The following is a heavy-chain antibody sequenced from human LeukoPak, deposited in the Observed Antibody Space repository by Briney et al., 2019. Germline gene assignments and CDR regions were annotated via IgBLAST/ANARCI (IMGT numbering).Heavy chain of an antibody. CDR2: INHGGST. J-gene: IGHJ6*02. D-gene: IGHD3-22*01. CDR1: GGSFSGYY. V-gene: IGHV4-34*01. Sequence: PSETLSLTCAVYGGSFSGYYWSWIRQPPGKGLEWIGEINHGGSTNYNPSLKSRVTISVDTSKNQFSLKLSSVTAADTAVYYCARGDTAMVYDSSGYYGMDVWGQGTTVTVSS. CDR3: ARGDTAMVYDSSGYYGMDV.